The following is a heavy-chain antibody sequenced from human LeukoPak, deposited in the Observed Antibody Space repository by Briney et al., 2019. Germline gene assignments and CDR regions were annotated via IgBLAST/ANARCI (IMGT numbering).Heavy chain of an antibody. CDR1: GFTFSNYA. CDR3: ARGARWELSDYYFDY. J-gene: IGHJ4*02. V-gene: IGHV3-21*01. CDR2: IGISSSYI. D-gene: IGHD1-26*01. Sequence: GGSLRLSCAASGFTFSNYAMTWVRQAPGKGLEWVSSIGISSSYIYYADSVKGRFTISRDNAKKSLYLQMNNLRAEDTAVFYCARGARWELSDYYFDYWGQGTLVTVSS.